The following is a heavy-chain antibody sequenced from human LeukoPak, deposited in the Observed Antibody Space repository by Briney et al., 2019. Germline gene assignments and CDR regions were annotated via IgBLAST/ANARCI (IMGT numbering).Heavy chain of an antibody. V-gene: IGHV1-69*04. CDR1: GGTFSTYD. CDR3: ARVSDTTRVTAAFDV. J-gene: IGHJ3*01. CDR2: IIPIGDIA. D-gene: IGHD1-1*01. Sequence: SVKVSCKPSGGTFSTYDIHWVRQAPGQRLEWMGRIIPIGDIAEYAQNFQGRVTMTADKSTTTAYLEVRSLKSEDTALYYCARVSDTTRVTAAFDVWGPGTMVTVS.